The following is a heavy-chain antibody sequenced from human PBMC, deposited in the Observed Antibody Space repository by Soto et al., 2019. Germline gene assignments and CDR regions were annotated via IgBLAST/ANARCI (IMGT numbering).Heavy chain of an antibody. J-gene: IGHJ4*02. D-gene: IGHD5-18*01. Sequence: GSLRLSCAASGFTFSSYAMHWVRQAPGKGLEWVAVISYDGSNKYYADSVKGRFTISRDNSKNTLYLQMNSLRAEDTAVYYCARGTAMVTGYFDYWGQGTLVTVSS. CDR3: ARGTAMVTGYFDY. CDR1: GFTFSSYA. V-gene: IGHV3-30-3*01. CDR2: ISYDGSNK.